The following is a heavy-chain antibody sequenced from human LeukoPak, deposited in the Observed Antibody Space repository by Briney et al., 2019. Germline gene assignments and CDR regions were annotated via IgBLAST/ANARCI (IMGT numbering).Heavy chain of an antibody. D-gene: IGHD1-1*01. CDR2: IGGSGDST. J-gene: IGHJ3*02. V-gene: IGHV3-23*01. CDR1: GFTFDSYA. CDR3: AKHTERAFNI. Sequence: PGGPLRLSCAASGFTFDSYAMTWVRQAPGKGLEWVSIIGGSGDSTYYADSVKGRFTISRDNPKNTLYLQMNRLRVEDTAVYYCAKHTERAFNIWGQGTMVTVSS.